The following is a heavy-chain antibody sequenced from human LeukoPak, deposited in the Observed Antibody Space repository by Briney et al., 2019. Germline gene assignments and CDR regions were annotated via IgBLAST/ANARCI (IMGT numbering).Heavy chain of an antibody. CDR2: ISSSSSYI. D-gene: IGHD3-9*01. V-gene: IGHV3-21*01. CDR3: ARHYDILTGYYSHYYYYMDV. J-gene: IGHJ6*03. Sequence: GGSLRLSCAASGFTFSSYSMNWVRQAPGKGLEWVSSISSSSSYIYYADSVKGRFTISRDNAKNSLYLQMNSLRAEDTAVYYCARHYDILTGYYSHYYYYMDVWGKGTTVTISS. CDR1: GFTFSSYS.